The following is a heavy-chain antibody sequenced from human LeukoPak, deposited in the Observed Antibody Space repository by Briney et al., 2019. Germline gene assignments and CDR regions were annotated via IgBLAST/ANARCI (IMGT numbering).Heavy chain of an antibody. J-gene: IGHJ4*02. D-gene: IGHD6-13*01. CDR1: GGSFSGYY. CDR2: INHSGST. CDR3: ASIAAAGPDY. V-gene: IGHV4-34*01. Sequence: SETLSLTCAVYGGSFSGYYWSWLRQPPGKGLEWIGEINHSGSTNYNPSLKSRVTISVDTSKNQFSLKLSSVTAADSAVYYCASIAAAGPDYWGQGTLVTVSS.